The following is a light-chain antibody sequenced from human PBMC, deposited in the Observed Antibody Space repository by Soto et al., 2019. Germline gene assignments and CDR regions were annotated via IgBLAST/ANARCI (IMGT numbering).Light chain of an antibody. J-gene: IGKJ4*01. CDR1: QSVSSY. CDR3: HQRSNWPPLT. V-gene: IGKV3-11*01. Sequence: DIVLTQSPATLSLSPGERATLSCRASQSVSSYLAWYQQKPGQAPRLLIYDASNRDTGIPARFSGSGSGTDVSLTISSLEPEDFAVYYCHQRSNWPPLTFGGGTKVELK. CDR2: DAS.